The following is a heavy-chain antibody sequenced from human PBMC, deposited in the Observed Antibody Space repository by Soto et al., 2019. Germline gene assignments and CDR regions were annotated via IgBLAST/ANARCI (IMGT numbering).Heavy chain of an antibody. CDR2: TYYRSKWFN. CDR3: VRLIGNSWLDS. J-gene: IGHJ5*01. D-gene: IGHD2-8*01. CDR1: GDSLSASTVT. Sequence: SQTLSLTCAISGDSLSASTVTLHWIGQSPSRALDWLGKTYYRSKWFNVYAVSVKGRITINPDTSNNQLSLQLNSVTPDDTAVYYCVRLIGNSWLDSWGQGTLVTVSS. V-gene: IGHV6-1*01.